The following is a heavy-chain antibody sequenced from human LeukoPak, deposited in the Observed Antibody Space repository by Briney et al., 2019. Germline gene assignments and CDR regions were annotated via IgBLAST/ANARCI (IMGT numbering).Heavy chain of an antibody. D-gene: IGHD6-19*01. CDR3: ARDHKVAVAVAYCGMDV. Sequence: GGSLRLSCAASGFTFSSYGMHWVRQAPGKGLEWVAVIWYDGSNKYYADSVKGRFTISRDNSKNTLYLQMNSLRAEDTAVYYYARDHKVAVAVAYCGMDVWGQGTTVTVSS. J-gene: IGHJ6*02. CDR2: IWYDGSNK. CDR1: GFTFSSYG. V-gene: IGHV3-33*01.